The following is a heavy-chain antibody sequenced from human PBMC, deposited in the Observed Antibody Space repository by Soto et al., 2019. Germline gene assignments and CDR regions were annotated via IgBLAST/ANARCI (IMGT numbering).Heavy chain of an antibody. Sequence: SGPTLVNPTQTLTLTCTFSGFSLSTSGMCVSWIRQPPGKALEWLALIDWDDDKYYSTSLKTRLTISKDTSKNQVVLTMTNMDPVDTATYYCARMIKYCSTTSCYTPRFDPWGQGTLVTVSS. J-gene: IGHJ5*02. CDR3: ARMIKYCSTTSCYTPRFDP. CDR2: IDWDDDK. D-gene: IGHD2-2*02. CDR1: GFSLSTSGMC. V-gene: IGHV2-70*01.